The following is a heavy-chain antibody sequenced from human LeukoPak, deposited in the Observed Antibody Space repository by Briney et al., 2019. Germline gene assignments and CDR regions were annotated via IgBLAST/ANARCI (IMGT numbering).Heavy chain of an antibody. D-gene: IGHD3-22*01. J-gene: IGHJ4*02. Sequence: GGSLGLPCAASGFTFSMYWMHWVRQAPGKGLLWVSRINSDGSSTTYADSVKGRFTISRDNAKNTLYLQMDSLSAEDTAVYSCARDRNYYASSGYYGIDYWGQGTLVTVSS. V-gene: IGHV3-74*01. CDR1: GFTFSMYW. CDR2: INSDGSST. CDR3: ARDRNYYASSGYYGIDY.